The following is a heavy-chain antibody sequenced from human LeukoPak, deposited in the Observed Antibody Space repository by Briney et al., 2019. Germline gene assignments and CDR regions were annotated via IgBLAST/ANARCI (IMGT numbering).Heavy chain of an antibody. V-gene: IGHV4-39*01. Sequence: SETLSLTCAVSGGSINTSSYHWGWIRQPPGKGLELIGSIYYSGSTHYNPSLKSRVTISADTSKNQFSLKLSPVTAADTAVYYCAAGCSSTSCYWYYYTDVWGKGTTVTVSS. CDR3: AAGCSSTSCYWYYYTDV. CDR1: GGSINTSSYH. CDR2: IYYSGST. D-gene: IGHD2-2*01. J-gene: IGHJ6*03.